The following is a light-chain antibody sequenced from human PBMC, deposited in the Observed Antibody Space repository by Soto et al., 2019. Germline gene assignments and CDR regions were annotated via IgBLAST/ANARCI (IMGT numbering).Light chain of an antibody. V-gene: IGKV3-15*01. CDR3: QQYNNWPPYT. CDR2: GAS. Sequence: EIVMPQSPATLSVSPGERAPLSCRASQSVSSNLAWYQQNPGQAPRLLIYGASTRATGIPARFSGSGSGTEFTLTISSLQSEDFAVYYCQQYNNWPPYTFGQGTKLEIK. J-gene: IGKJ2*01. CDR1: QSVSSN.